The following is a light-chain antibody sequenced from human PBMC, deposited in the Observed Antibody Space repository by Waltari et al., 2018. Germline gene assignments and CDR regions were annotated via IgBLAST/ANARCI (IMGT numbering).Light chain of an antibody. CDR1: SSNIGAGYD. J-gene: IGLJ2*01. V-gene: IGLV1-40*01. CDR3: QSYDSSLSISVV. Sequence: QSVLTQPPSVSGAPGQRVTISCTGSSSNIGAGYDVHLSQQVPGPAPKLLIHGNSNRPSGVPDRFSGSKSGTSASLAITGLQAEDEADYYCQSYDSSLSISVVFGGGTKLTVL. CDR2: GNS.